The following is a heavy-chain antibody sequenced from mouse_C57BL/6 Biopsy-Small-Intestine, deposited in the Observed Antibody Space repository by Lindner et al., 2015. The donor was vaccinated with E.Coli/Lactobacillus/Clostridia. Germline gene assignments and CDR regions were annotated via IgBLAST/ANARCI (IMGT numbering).Heavy chain of an antibody. CDR3: ARSDYYVMDF. J-gene: IGHJ4*01. Sequence: VQLQESGAELARPGSSVRLSCKASGYTFADYWLEWVKTRPGQGPEWIGNIYLSDTESHYNQKFKDKATLTVDKSSSTAYMQLSSLTSEDSAVYYCARSDYYVMDFWGQGTSVTVSS. CDR1: GYTFADYW. CDR2: IYLSDTES. V-gene: IGHV1-61*01.